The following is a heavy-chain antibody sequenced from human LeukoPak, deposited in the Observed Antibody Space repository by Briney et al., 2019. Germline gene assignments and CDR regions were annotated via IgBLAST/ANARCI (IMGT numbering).Heavy chain of an antibody. CDR1: GGSISSSSYY. D-gene: IGHD2-2*01. J-gene: IGHJ5*02. Sequence: SETLSLTCTVSGGSISSSSYYWGWIRQPPGKGLVWIGSIYYSGSTYYNPSLKSRVTISVDTSKNQFSLQLNSVTPEDTAVYYCARGAAMDNNWFDPWGQGTLVTVSS. CDR2: IYYSGST. CDR3: ARGAAMDNNWFDP. V-gene: IGHV4-39*07.